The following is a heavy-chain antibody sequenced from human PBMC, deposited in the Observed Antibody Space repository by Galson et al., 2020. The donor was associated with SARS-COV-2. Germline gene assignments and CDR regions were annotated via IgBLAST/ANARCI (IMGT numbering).Heavy chain of an antibody. D-gene: IGHD1-1*01. CDR2: ISSCSRYI. J-gene: IGHJ6*02. Sequence: GESLKISCAASGFTLSDYGMTWVRQAPGKGLEWVSSISSCSRYIYYVDSVKGRFTISRDNAKNSLHLLMNTLTAEDTAVYYCARDRAPLKVERPYYGMDVWGQGTSGTVSS. V-gene: IGHV3-21*06. CDR3: ARDRAPLKVERPYYGMDV. CDR1: GFTLSDYG.